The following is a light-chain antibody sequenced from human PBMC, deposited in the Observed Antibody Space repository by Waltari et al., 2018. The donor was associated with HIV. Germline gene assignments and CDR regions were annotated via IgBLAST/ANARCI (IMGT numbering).Light chain of an antibody. V-gene: IGLV1-40*01. CDR2: DNN. CDR1: SSNLGAGYD. CDR3: QSYDTSLSAVV. Sequence: QSVVTQPPSVSGAPGQRITISCSGSSSNLGAGYDVHWYQQLPGTAPKVNIYDNNKRPSGVPDRFSGSKSGTSASLAITGLQAEDEAEYYCQSYDTSLSAVVFGGGTTLTVL. J-gene: IGLJ3*02.